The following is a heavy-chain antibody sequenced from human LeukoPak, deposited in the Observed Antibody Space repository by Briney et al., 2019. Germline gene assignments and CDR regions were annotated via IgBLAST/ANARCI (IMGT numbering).Heavy chain of an antibody. J-gene: IGHJ5*02. CDR2: INPNSGGT. Sequence: AASVKVSCKASGYTFTGYYMRWVRQAPGQRPEWIGWINPNSGGTNYAQKSQGRVTMTTDTSISTAYMELSRLRSDDTAVYYCASGYCSSTSCSPFDPWGQGTLVTVSS. D-gene: IGHD2-2*01. V-gene: IGHV1-2*02. CDR3: ASGYCSSTSCSPFDP. CDR1: GYTFTGYY.